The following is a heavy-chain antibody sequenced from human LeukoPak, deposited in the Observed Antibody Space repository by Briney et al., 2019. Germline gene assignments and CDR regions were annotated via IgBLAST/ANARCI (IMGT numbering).Heavy chain of an antibody. J-gene: IGHJ4*02. Sequence: PGGSLSLSCAASGFTFSSYSMHWVRQAPGKGLEYVSAISSNGGSTYYANSVKGRFTISRDNSKNTLYRQMGSLSAEDMAVYYCARDSSGYSYYFDYWGQGTLVTVSS. D-gene: IGHD3-22*01. CDR1: GFTFSSYS. CDR3: ARDSSGYSYYFDY. V-gene: IGHV3-64*01. CDR2: ISSNGGST.